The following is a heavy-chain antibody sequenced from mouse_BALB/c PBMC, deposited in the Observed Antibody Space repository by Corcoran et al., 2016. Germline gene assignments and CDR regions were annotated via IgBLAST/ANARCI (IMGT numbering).Heavy chain of an antibody. V-gene: IGHV9-3*01. D-gene: IGHD2-3*01. CDR2: INTYSGVP. Sequence: QIQLVQSGPELKKPGETVKISCKASGYTFTTYGMSWVKQAPGKGLKWMGWINTYSGVPTYADDFKGRFAFSLETSASTAYLQINNLKNEDTATYFCARGPSLYDGSFFAYWGQGTLVTVSA. J-gene: IGHJ3*01. CDR3: ARGPSLYDGSFFAY. CDR1: GYTFTTYG.